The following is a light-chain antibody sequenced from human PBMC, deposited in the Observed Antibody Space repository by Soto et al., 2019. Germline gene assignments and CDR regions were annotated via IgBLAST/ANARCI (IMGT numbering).Light chain of an antibody. CDR2: AAS. CDR3: QQLNSYPLT. J-gene: IGKJ4*01. V-gene: IGKV1-9*01. CDR1: QDISDY. Sequence: DIQLTQSPSFLSASVGDRVTINCRASQDISDYLAWYQQRPGKAPKLLIYAASTLQSGVPSRFSGSGSGTEFTLTISSLQPEDFATYSCQQLNSYPLTFGGGTKVEIK.